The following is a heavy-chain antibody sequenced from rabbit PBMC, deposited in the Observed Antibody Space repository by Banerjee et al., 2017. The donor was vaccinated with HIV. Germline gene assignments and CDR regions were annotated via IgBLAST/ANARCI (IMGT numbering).Heavy chain of an antibody. J-gene: IGHJ4*01. CDR2: IYTGSSGAT. CDR1: GFTISSSYY. D-gene: IGHD4-2*01. CDR3: ARDAGYAGSNL. Sequence: QEQLVESGGGLVQPEGSLTLTCTASGFTISSSYYMCWVRQAPGKGLEWIACIYTGSSGATYYASWTKGRFTISKTSSTTVTLQMTSLTAADTATYFCARDAGYAGSNLWGQGTLVTVS. V-gene: IGHV1S45*01.